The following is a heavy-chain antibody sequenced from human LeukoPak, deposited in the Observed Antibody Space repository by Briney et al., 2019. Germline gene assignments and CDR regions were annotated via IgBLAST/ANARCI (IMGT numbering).Heavy chain of an antibody. V-gene: IGHV4-59*01. CDR1: GGSISSYY. Sequence: SESLSLTCTVSGGSISSYYWSWIRQPPGKGLEWLGYIYYSGSTNYNPSLKSRVTMSVDTSKNQFSLKLSSVTAADTAVYYCARDGGSGDDAFDIWGQGTMVTLSS. CDR3: ARDGGSGDDAFDI. D-gene: IGHD3-16*01. J-gene: IGHJ3*02. CDR2: IYYSGST.